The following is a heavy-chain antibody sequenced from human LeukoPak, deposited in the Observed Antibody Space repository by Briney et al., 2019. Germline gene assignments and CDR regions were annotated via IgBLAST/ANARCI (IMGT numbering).Heavy chain of an antibody. CDR1: GFSFSSYG. CDR2: ISHEGSDA. D-gene: IGHD6-13*01. CDR3: ARVSSSSWWALDY. V-gene: IGHV3-30*03. Sequence: GGSLRLSCAASGFSFSSYGMHWVRQAPGKGLEWVASISHEGSDAYYADSMKGRFTISRDQLKNTLYLQMNSLRAEDTAVYYCARVSSSSWWALDYWGQGTLVTVSS. J-gene: IGHJ4*02.